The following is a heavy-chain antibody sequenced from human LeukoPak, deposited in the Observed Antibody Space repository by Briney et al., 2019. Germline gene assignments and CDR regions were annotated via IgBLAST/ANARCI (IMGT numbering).Heavy chain of an antibody. CDR1: GFTFSSWE. D-gene: IGHD3-10*01. V-gene: IGHV3-48*03. J-gene: IGHJ6*02. CDR2: ISSSGTTI. Sequence: GGSLRLSCAASGFTFSSWEMNWVRQAPGKGLERVSYISSSGTTIYYADSVRGRFTISRDNAKNSLYLQMNSLRAEDTAVCYCARQYGSGLYGMDVWGQGTTVTVSS. CDR3: ARQYGSGLYGMDV.